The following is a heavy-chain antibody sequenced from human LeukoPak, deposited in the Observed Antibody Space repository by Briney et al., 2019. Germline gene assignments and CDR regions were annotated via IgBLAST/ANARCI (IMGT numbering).Heavy chain of an antibody. Sequence: GGSLRLSCAASGFTFSSYAMHWVRQAPGKGLEWVAVISYDGSNKYYADSVKGRFTISRDNSKNTLYLQMNSLRAEDTAVYYCARGHDFWSGYYSYYFDYWGRGTLVTVSS. CDR1: GFTFSSYA. J-gene: IGHJ4*02. CDR2: ISYDGSNK. CDR3: ARGHDFWSGYYSYYFDY. D-gene: IGHD3-3*01. V-gene: IGHV3-30-3*01.